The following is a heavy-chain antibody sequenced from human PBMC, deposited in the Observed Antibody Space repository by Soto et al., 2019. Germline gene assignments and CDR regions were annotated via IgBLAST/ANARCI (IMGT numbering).Heavy chain of an antibody. J-gene: IGHJ6*02. CDR1: GFTFSSYW. CDR2: INSDGSST. V-gene: IGHV3-74*01. Sequence: GGSLRLSCAASGFTFSSYWMHWVRQAPGKGLVWVSRINSDGSSTSYADSVKGRFTISRDNAKNTLYLQMNSLRAEDTAVYDCARDVSSSWPFYYYDGMDVWGQGTTVTVSS. CDR3: ARDVSSSWPFYYYDGMDV. D-gene: IGHD6-13*01.